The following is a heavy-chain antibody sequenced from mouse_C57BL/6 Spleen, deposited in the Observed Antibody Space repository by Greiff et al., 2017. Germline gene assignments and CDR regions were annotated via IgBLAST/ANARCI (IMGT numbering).Heavy chain of an antibody. CDR2: IDTENGDT. J-gene: IGHJ3*01. D-gene: IGHD1-1*01. CDR1: GFNIKDDY. CDR3: TRSSPFAY. V-gene: IGHV14-4*01. Sequence: EVQLQQSGAELVRPGASVKLSCTASGFNIKDDYMHWVKQRPEQGLEWIGWIDTENGDTEYASKFQGKATITADTSSNTAYLQLSSLTSEDTAVYYCTRSSPFAYWGQGTLVTVSA.